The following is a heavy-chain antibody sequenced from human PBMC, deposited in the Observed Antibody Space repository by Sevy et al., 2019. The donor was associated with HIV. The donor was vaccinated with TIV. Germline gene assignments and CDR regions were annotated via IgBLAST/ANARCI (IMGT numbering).Heavy chain of an antibody. CDR2: ISGSGGST. D-gene: IGHD2-2*01. CDR3: AKGVKEAYCSSTSCRRYYYYMDV. J-gene: IGHJ6*03. CDR1: GFTSSSYA. Sequence: GGSLRLSCAASGFTSSSYAMSWVRQAPGKGLEWVSAISGSGGSTYYPDSVKGRFTISRDNSKNTLYLQMNSLRAKDTAVYYCAKGVKEAYCSSTSCRRYYYYMDVWGKGTTVTVSS. V-gene: IGHV3-23*01.